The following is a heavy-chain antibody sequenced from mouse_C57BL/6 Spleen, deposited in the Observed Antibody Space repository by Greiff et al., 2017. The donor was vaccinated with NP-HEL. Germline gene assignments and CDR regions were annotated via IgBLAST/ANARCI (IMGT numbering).Heavy chain of an antibody. CDR1: GYTFTSYW. CDR3: GLTTVVAFDY. D-gene: IGHD1-1*01. V-gene: IGHV1-64*01. Sequence: QVQLQQPGAELVKPGASVKLSCKASGYTFTSYWMHWVKQRPGQGLEWIGMIHPNSGSTNYNEKFKSKATLTVDKSSSTAYMQLSSLTSEDSAVYYCGLTTVVAFDYWGQGTTLTVSS. J-gene: IGHJ2*01. CDR2: IHPNSGST.